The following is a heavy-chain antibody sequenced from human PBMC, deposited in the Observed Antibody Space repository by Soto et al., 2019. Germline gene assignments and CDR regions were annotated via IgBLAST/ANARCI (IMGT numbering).Heavy chain of an antibody. V-gene: IGHV4-39*01. J-gene: IGHJ6*03. CDR2: IYYSGST. Sequence: SETLSLTCTVSGGSISSSSYYWGWIRQPPGKGLEWIGSIYYSGSTYYNPSLKSRVTISVDTSKNQFYLKLSSVTASVTAVYYCAAVDYYYYYMDVWGKGTTVTVSS. CDR1: GGSISSSSYY. CDR3: AAVDYYYYYMDV.